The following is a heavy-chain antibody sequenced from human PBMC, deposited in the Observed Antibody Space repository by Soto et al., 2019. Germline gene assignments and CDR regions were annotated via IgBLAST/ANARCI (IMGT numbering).Heavy chain of an antibody. CDR3: AKVSSSWYAGFFDL. CDR2: LSDSGGST. V-gene: IGHV3-23*01. J-gene: IGHJ4*02. CDR1: GFTFSSHA. D-gene: IGHD6-13*01. Sequence: VQLLESGGGLVQPGGSLRLSCTASGFTFSSHAMTWVRQAPGKGLEWVSGLSDSGGSTYYADSVKGRFTLSRDNSINTLSMQMNTLRAEDTAVYYCAKVSSSWYAGFFDLWGQGTLFPVSS.